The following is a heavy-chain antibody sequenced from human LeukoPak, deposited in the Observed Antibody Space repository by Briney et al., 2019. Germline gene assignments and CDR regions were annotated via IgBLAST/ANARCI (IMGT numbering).Heavy chain of an antibody. Sequence: GGSLKLSCAASGLTFSGSAVHWVRQASGKGPEWIGRIRNKANNYATTYGASVKGRFTISGDDSKNTAYLQMNSLKTEDTAVYYCASDYGDYFGAFDVWGRGTTVTVSS. CDR1: GLTFSGSA. J-gene: IGHJ3*01. CDR3: ASDYGDYFGAFDV. V-gene: IGHV3-73*01. D-gene: IGHD4-17*01. CDR2: IRNKANNYAT.